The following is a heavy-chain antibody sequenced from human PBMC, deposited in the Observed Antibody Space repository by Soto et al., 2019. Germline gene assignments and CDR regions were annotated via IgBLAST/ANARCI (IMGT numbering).Heavy chain of an antibody. D-gene: IGHD3-22*01. Sequence: SETLSLTCTVSGGSISSSSYYWGWIRQPPGKGLEWIGSSYYSGSTYYNPSLKSRVTISVDTSKNQFSLKLSSVTAADTAVYYCASYYYDSSGYYYVPGVYWGQGTLVTVSS. J-gene: IGHJ4*02. CDR1: GGSISSSSYY. CDR2: SYYSGST. V-gene: IGHV4-39*01. CDR3: ASYYYDSSGYYYVPGVY.